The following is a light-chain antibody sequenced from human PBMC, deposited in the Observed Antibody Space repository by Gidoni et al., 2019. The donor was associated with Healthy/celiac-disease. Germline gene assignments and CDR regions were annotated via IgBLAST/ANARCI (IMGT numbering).Light chain of an antibody. CDR1: QGISNY. CDR3: QKYNSAPWT. J-gene: IGKJ1*01. Sequence: DTQMTQSPSSLSASVGDSVTITCRASQGISNYLAWYQQKPGKVPKLLIYAASTLQSGVPSRFRGSGSGTDFTPTISSLQPEDVATYYCQKYNSAPWTFGQGTKVEIK. V-gene: IGKV1-27*01. CDR2: AAS.